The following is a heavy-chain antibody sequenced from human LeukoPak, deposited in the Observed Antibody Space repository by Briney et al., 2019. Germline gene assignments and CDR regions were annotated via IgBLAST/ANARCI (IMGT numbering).Heavy chain of an antibody. CDR3: ARGIVVVPAAGAWFDP. J-gene: IGHJ5*02. Sequence: PSETLSLTCTVSGGSISSYYWSWIRQPPGKGLEWIGYIYYSGSTNYNPSLKSRVTISVDTSKNQFSLKLSSVTAADTAVYYCARGIVVVPAAGAWFDPGAREPWSPSPQ. CDR1: GGSISSYY. CDR2: IYYSGST. V-gene: IGHV4-59*01. D-gene: IGHD2-2*01.